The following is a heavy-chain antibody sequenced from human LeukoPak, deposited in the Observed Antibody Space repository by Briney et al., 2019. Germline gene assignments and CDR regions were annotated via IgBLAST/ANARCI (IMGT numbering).Heavy chain of an antibody. V-gene: IGHV4-59*01. D-gene: IGHD3-10*01. J-gene: IGHJ3*02. CDR3: ARAYYYGSGTFDI. Sequence: PSETLSLTCTVSGGSISPYYWSWIRQPPGKGLEWIGYIYYTGGTYYNPSLKSRVTISVDTSKNQFSLKLTSVTAADTAVYCCARAYYYGSGTFDIWGQGTMVTVSS. CDR2: IYYTGGT. CDR1: GGSISPYY.